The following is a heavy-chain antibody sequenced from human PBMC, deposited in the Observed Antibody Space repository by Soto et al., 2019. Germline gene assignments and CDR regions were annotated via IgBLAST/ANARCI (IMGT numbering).Heavy chain of an antibody. CDR1: GGSISSSSYY. J-gene: IGHJ6*02. D-gene: IGHD3-3*01. CDR3: VGYYDFWSGSSTDYYYGMDV. CDR2: IYYSGST. Sequence: SETLSLTCTVSGGSISSSSYYWGWIRQPPGKGLEWIGSIYYSGSTYYNPSLKSRVTISVDTSKNQFSLKLSSVTAADTAVYYCVGYYDFWSGSSTDYYYGMDVWGQGTTVTVSS. V-gene: IGHV4-39*01.